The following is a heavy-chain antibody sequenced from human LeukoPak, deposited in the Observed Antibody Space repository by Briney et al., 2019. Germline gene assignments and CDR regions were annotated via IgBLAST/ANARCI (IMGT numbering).Heavy chain of an antibody. J-gene: IGHJ5*02. CDR1: GYTFTGHY. CDR2: INPNSGGT. CDR3: ARSYDFRSGPPFDP. D-gene: IGHD3-3*01. Sequence: GASVKVSCKASGYTFTGHYMHWVRQAPGQGLEWMGWINPNSGGTKYAQKFQGSVTLTRDTSISTAYMELSRLRCDDTAVYYCARSYDFRSGPPFDPWGQGTLVTVSS. V-gene: IGHV1-2*02.